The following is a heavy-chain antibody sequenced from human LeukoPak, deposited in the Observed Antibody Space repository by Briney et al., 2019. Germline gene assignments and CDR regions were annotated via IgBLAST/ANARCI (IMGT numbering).Heavy chain of an antibody. CDR3: ARAPYYYDSQNDFDY. D-gene: IGHD3-22*01. J-gene: IGHJ4*02. CDR1: GYTFTGYY. CDR2: INPNSGGT. V-gene: IGHV1-2*02. Sequence: GASVKVSCKASGYTFTGYYMHWVRQAPGQGLEWMGWINPNSGGTNYAQKFQGRVTMTRDTSISTAYMELSRLRSDDTAMYYCARAPYYYDSQNDFDYWGQGTLVTVSS.